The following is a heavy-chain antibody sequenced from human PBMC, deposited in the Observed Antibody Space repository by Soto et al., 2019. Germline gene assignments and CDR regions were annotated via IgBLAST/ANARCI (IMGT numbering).Heavy chain of an antibody. CDR3: ALLGVLWFGELGDYHYYGMDV. V-gene: IGHV1-69*02. J-gene: IGHJ6*02. CDR1: GGTFSSYT. D-gene: IGHD3-10*01. Sequence: QVQLVQSGAEVKKPGSSVKVSCKASGGTFSSYTISWVRQAPGQGLEWMGRIIPILGIANYAQKFQGRVTITADKSTSTAYMELSSLRSEDTAVYYCALLGVLWFGELGDYHYYGMDVWGQGTTVTVSS. CDR2: IIPILGIA.